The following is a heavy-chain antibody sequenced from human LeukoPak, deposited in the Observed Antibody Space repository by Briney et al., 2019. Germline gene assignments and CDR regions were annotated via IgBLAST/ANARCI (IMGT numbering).Heavy chain of an antibody. Sequence: SETLSLTCTVSGGSISSSSYYWGWIRQPPGKGLEWIGSIYYSGSTYYNPSLKSRVTVSVDTSKNQFSLKLSSVTAADTAVYYCARQELESAFDIWGQGTMVTVSS. J-gene: IGHJ3*02. CDR1: GGSISSSSYY. CDR2: IYYSGST. CDR3: ARQELESAFDI. D-gene: IGHD1-7*01. V-gene: IGHV4-39*01.